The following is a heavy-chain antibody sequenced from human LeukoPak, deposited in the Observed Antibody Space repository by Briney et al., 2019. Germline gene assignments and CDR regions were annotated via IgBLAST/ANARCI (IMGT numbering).Heavy chain of an antibody. CDR3: ARRVAVAGSAGDVHYYYMDV. J-gene: IGHJ6*03. Sequence: GESLKISCRGSGYSFTSYWIGWVRQMPGKGLEWMGIIYPGDSDTRYSPSFQGQVTISADKSISTAYLQWSSLKASDTAMYYCARRVAVAGSAGDVHYYYMDVWGKGTTVTVSS. CDR1: GYSFTSYW. CDR2: IYPGDSDT. D-gene: IGHD6-19*01. V-gene: IGHV5-51*01.